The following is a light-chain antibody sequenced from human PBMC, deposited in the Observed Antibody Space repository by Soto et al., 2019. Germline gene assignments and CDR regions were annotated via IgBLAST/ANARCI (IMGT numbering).Light chain of an antibody. Sequence: MTQSPSTLSVSPGERATLACRASQSVSSNLAWYQQKPGQAPKLLIYGASTRATGIPARFSGSGSGTDFTLTISSLQSEDFAVYYCQQYNNWPPLTFGGGTKVDIK. CDR2: GAS. CDR3: QQYNNWPPLT. CDR1: QSVSSN. V-gene: IGKV3-15*01. J-gene: IGKJ4*01.